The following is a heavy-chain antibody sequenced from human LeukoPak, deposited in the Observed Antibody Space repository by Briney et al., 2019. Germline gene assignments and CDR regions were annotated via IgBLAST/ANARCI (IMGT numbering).Heavy chain of an antibody. J-gene: IGHJ3*02. D-gene: IGHD3-3*01. Sequence: SETLSLTCTVSGGSISSYYWSWIRQPAGKGLECIGRIYTSGSTNYNPSLKSRVTMSVDTSKNQFSLKLSSVTAADTAVYYCARDRPRKPTDYDFWSGYYTSDDAFDIWGQGTMVTVSS. CDR1: GGSISSYY. V-gene: IGHV4-4*07. CDR3: ARDRPRKPTDYDFWSGYYTSDDAFDI. CDR2: IYTSGST.